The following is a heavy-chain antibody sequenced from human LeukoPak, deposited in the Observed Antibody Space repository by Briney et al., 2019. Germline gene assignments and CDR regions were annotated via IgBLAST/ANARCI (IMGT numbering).Heavy chain of an antibody. J-gene: IGHJ4*02. V-gene: IGHV1-69*06. CDR3: ARDAGYSYGQPLGY. Sequence: SVKVSCKASGGTFSNYAISWVRQAPGQGLEWMGGIIPVFGTANYAQKFQGRVTITADKSTSTVYMELSSLRSEDTAVYYCARDAGYSYGQPLGYWGQGTLVTVSS. CDR1: GGTFSNYA. CDR2: IIPVFGTA. D-gene: IGHD5-18*01.